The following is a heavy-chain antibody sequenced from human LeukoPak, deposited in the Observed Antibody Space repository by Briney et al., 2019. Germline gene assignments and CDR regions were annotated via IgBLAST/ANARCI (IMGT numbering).Heavy chain of an antibody. V-gene: IGHV3-23*01. CDR1: GFTFNTYA. J-gene: IGHJ4*02. CDR2: ITGSGGGT. D-gene: IGHD3-16*02. Sequence: GGSLRLSCAASGFTFNTYAMSWVRQAPGKGLEWVSGITGSGGGTNYADSVKGRFTISRDNSKNTLYLQMNSLRAEDTAVYYCAKGRGGDFIWGSYRPLDYWGQGTLVTVSS. CDR3: AKGRGGDFIWGSYRPLDY.